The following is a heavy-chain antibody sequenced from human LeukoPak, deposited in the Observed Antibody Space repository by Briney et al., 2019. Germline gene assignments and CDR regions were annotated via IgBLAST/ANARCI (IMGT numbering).Heavy chain of an antibody. CDR1: GYTFTGYY. CDR2: INPNSGGT. J-gene: IGHJ4*02. D-gene: IGHD3-22*01. CDR3: ARVAGTYYYDSSAYYLKSPFDY. Sequence: ASVKVSCKASGYTFTGYYIHWVRQAPGQGLEWMGWINPNSGGTNSAQKFQGRVTMTRDTSISTAYMELNRLRSDDTAVYYCARVAGTYYYDSSAYYLKSPFDYWGQGTLVTVSS. V-gene: IGHV1-2*02.